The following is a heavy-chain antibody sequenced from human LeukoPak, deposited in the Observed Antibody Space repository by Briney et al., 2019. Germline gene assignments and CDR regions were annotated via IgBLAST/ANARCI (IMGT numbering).Heavy chain of an antibody. J-gene: IGHJ4*02. Sequence: SETLSLTCTVSGYSISSGYYWGWIRQPPGKGLEWIGSIYHSGSTYYNPSLKSRVTISVDTSKNQFSLKLSSVTAADTAVYYCARAVVGYSGYDYMFYFDYWGQGTLVTVSS. D-gene: IGHD5-12*01. V-gene: IGHV4-38-2*02. CDR2: IYHSGST. CDR3: ARAVVGYSGYDYMFYFDY. CDR1: GYSISSGYY.